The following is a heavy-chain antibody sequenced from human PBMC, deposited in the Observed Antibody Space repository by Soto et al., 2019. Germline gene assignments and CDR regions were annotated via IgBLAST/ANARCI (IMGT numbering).Heavy chain of an antibody. V-gene: IGHV3-21*06. CDR1: GFMFSAYT. CDR2: ISDDSSYI. D-gene: IGHD3-16*01. J-gene: IGHJ1*01. Sequence: GGSLRLSCAASGFMFSAYTMNWVRQAPGKGLEWLSSISDDSSYIDYADSLRGRLTVSRDNARNSLYLQIDSLGVEDTAVYYCATPYYFNHWGPGTLVTVSS. CDR3: ATPYYFNH.